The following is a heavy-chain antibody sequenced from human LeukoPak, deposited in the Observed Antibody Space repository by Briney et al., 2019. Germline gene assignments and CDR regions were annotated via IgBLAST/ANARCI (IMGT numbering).Heavy chain of an antibody. J-gene: IGHJ4*02. Sequence: PGGSLRLSCAASGFTFSSYEMNWVRQAPGKGLEWVSYISSSGSTIYYADSVKGRFTISRDNAKNSLYLQMNSLRAEDTAVYYCSRDVNNTFDYWGQGTLVTVSS. D-gene: IGHD1-14*01. CDR1: GFTFSSYE. CDR2: ISSSGSTI. CDR3: SRDVNNTFDY. V-gene: IGHV3-48*03.